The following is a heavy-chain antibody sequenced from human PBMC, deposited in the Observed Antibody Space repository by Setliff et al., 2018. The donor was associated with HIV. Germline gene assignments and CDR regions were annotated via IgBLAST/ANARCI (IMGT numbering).Heavy chain of an antibody. CDR2: INPSGGST. CDR3: ARDRETGNNYGTDL. Sequence: ASVKVSCKASGYTFTSYWIHWLRQAPGQGLEWMGMINPSGGSTSNAEKFQGRLTMTRDSSTSTVYMELSSLRSEDTAVYYCARDRETGNNYGTDLWGQGALVTVSS. V-gene: IGHV1-46*01. D-gene: IGHD5-18*01. J-gene: IGHJ5*02. CDR1: GYTFTSYW.